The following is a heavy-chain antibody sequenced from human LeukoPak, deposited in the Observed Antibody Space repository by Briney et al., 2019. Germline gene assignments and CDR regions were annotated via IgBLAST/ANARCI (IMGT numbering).Heavy chain of an antibody. CDR3: EYCSGGSCYTEDY. D-gene: IGHD2-15*01. CDR1: GFTFSSYA. V-gene: IGHV3-15*01. Sequence: PGGSLRLSCAASGFTFSSYAMSWVRQAPGKGLEWVGRIKSKTDGGTTDYAAPVKGRFTISRDDSKNTLYLQMNSLKTEDTAVYYCEYCSGGSCYTEDYWGQGTLVTVSS. J-gene: IGHJ4*02. CDR2: IKSKTDGGTT.